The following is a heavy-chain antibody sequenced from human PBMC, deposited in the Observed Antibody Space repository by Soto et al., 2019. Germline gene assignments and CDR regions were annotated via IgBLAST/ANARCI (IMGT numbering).Heavy chain of an antibody. CDR3: VRDCFSDYIWGSYRYSPAPNFDY. CDR2: ISSSSSTI. Sequence: PGGSLRLSCAASGFTFSSYSMNWVRQAPGKGLEWVSYISSSSSTIYYADSVKGRFTISRDNAKNSLYLQMNSLRAEDTAVYYCVRDCFSDYIWGSYRYSPAPNFDYWGQGTLVTVSS. J-gene: IGHJ4*02. V-gene: IGHV3-48*01. CDR1: GFTFSSYS. D-gene: IGHD3-16*02.